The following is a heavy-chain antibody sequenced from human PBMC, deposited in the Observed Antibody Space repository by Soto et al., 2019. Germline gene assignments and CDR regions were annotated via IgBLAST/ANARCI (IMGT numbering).Heavy chain of an antibody. CDR1: GFTFSSYG. CDR3: AKEGLITNWYFDY. D-gene: IGHD1-1*01. J-gene: IGHJ4*02. Sequence: QVELVESGGGVVQPGRSLRLSCAASGFTFSSYGMQWVRQAPGKGLEWVAVISYDGNLAYYADSVKGRFTISRDNSKNTLYLQMNSLRTEDTAIYYCAKEGLITNWYFDYWGQATLVTVSS. CDR2: ISYDGNLA. V-gene: IGHV3-30*18.